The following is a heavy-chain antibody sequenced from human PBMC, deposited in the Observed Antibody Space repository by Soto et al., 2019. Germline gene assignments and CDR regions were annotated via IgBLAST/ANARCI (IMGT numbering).Heavy chain of an antibody. CDR1: GYTFTHNA. Sequence: QVQLVQSGAEVKKTGASVKVSCKASGYTFTHNAMHWVRQAPGQRPEWVGCINVGIGETKYSQKLKGRVSITSDTSASTVYMELSSLRSEDTAVYYCARDSWITKNAFDIWGQGTLVTVSS. D-gene: IGHD3-10*01. J-gene: IGHJ3*02. CDR2: INVGIGET. V-gene: IGHV1-3*01. CDR3: ARDSWITKNAFDI.